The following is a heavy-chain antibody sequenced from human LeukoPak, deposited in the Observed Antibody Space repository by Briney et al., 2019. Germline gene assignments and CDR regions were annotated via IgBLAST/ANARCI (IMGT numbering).Heavy chain of an antibody. Sequence: GGSLRLSCAASGFTFSSYAMSWVRQAPGKGLEWVSAISTSGGSTYYADSVKGRFTIYRDNSKNTLYLQMNSLRAEDTAVYYCAKGYSSSWSGGWFGPWGQGTLVTVSS. CDR3: AKGYSSSWSGGWFGP. CDR1: GFTFSSYA. J-gene: IGHJ5*02. V-gene: IGHV3-23*01. CDR2: ISTSGGST. D-gene: IGHD6-13*01.